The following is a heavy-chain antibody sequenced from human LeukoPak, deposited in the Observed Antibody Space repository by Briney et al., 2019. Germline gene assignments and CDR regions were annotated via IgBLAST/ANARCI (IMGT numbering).Heavy chain of an antibody. V-gene: IGHV3-30*03. CDR2: ISYDGSNK. D-gene: IGHD6-19*01. CDR3: TSPPGIAVAGDYYYMDV. J-gene: IGHJ6*03. Sequence: GRSLRLSCAASGFTFSSNGMHWVRQAPGKGLEWVAVISYDGSNKHYADSVKGRFTISRDNSKNTLYLQMNSLKTEDTAVYYCTSPPGIAVAGDYYYMDVWGKGTTVTVSS. CDR1: GFTFSSNG.